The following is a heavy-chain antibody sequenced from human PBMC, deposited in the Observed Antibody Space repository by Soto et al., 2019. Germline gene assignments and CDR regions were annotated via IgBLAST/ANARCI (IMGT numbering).Heavy chain of an antibody. Sequence: GASVKVSCKAAGYSFTSYGISWVRQVRGQGLEWMGWITAYNGNANYAQKFQGRVTVTTDISTSAAYMELRSLRSDDTAVYFCAGDGGAERPYYYYGMDVWGQGTTVTVSS. CDR3: AGDGGAERPYYYYGMDV. D-gene: IGHD1-1*01. J-gene: IGHJ6*02. CDR2: ITAYNGNA. V-gene: IGHV1-18*01. CDR1: GYSFTSYG.